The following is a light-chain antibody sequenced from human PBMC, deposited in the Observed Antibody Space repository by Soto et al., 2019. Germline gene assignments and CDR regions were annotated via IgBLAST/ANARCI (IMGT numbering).Light chain of an antibody. Sequence: QSVLTQPPSASGTPGQRVTISCSGSSSNIGRNAVNWYQQVPGTAPKLLIYSNNQRPSGVPDRFSGSKSGTSASLAISGLQSGDEADYYCGAWDDSLNGVLFGGGTKVTVL. V-gene: IGLV1-44*01. CDR1: SSNIGRNA. J-gene: IGLJ2*01. CDR3: GAWDDSLNGVL. CDR2: SNN.